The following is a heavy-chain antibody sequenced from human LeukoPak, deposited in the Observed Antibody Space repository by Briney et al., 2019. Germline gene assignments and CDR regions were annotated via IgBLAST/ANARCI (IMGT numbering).Heavy chain of an antibody. V-gene: IGHV4-59*12. CDR1: GASISSYY. CDR2: IYYSGST. D-gene: IGHD6-19*01. CDR3: ARIGSGSGDY. J-gene: IGHJ4*02. Sequence: SETLSLTCTVSGASISSYYWSWIRQPPGKGLEWIGYIYYSGSTNYNPSLKSRVTISVDTSKNQFSLKLSSVTAADTAVYYCARIGSGSGDYWGQGTLVTVSS.